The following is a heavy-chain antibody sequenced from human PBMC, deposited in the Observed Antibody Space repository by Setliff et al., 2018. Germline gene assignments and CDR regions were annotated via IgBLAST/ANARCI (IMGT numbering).Heavy chain of an antibody. J-gene: IGHJ4*02. V-gene: IGHV3-7*01. CDR1: GGSISSHY. CDR2: IKQDGSEK. CDR3: ARARKIVVATSFDY. D-gene: IGHD3-22*01. Sequence: PSETLSLTCTVSGGSISSHYWSWIRQPPGKGLEWVANIKQDGSEKYYVDSVKGRFTISRDNAKNSLYLQMNSLRAEDTAVYYCARARKIVVATSFDYWGQGMLGTVSS.